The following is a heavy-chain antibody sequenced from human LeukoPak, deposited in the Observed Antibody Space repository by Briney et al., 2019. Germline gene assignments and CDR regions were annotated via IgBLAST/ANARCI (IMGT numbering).Heavy chain of an antibody. Sequence: PGGSLRLSCAASGFTFSSYGMHWVRQAPGKGLEWVAVIWFDVSNKYYADSVKGRFTVSRDNSKNTLYLQMNSLGVEDTAVYYCARWGYYDSSGIDYWGQGTLVTVSS. D-gene: IGHD3-22*01. V-gene: IGHV3-33*01. CDR1: GFTFSSYG. CDR3: ARWGYYDSSGIDY. J-gene: IGHJ4*02. CDR2: IWFDVSNK.